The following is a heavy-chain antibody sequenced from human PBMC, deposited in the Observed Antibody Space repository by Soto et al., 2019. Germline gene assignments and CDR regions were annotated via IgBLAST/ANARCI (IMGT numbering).Heavy chain of an antibody. J-gene: IGHJ6*02. CDR1: GFTFSSYA. V-gene: IGHV3-64D*08. D-gene: IGHD1-20*01. CDR3: VKEERITGTYPYYYYVMDV. Sequence: PGGSLRLSCSASGFTFSSYAMHWVRQAPGKGLEYVSAISSNGGSTYYADSVKGRFTISRDNSKNTLYLQMSSLRAEDTAVYYCVKEERITGTYPYYYYVMDVWGQGTTVTVSS. CDR2: ISSNGGST.